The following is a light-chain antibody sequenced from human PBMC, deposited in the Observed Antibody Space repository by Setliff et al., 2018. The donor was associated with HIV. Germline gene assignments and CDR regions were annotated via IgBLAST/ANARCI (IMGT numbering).Light chain of an antibody. CDR3: LLSYSGSRV. CDR1: TGTVTSGHY. CDR2: DTS. J-gene: IGLJ3*02. V-gene: IGLV7-46*01. Sequence: QAVVSQEPSLTVSPGGTVTLTCGSSTGTVTSGHYPYWFQQKPGQAPRTLIYDTSNKQSWTPARFSGSLLGGKAALTLSGAPAEDEADYYCLLSYSGSRVFGGGTQLTVL.